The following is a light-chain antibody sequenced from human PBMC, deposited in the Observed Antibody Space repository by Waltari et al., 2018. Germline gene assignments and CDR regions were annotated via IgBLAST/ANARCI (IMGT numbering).Light chain of an antibody. CDR2: EDS. CDR3: GAWDASVNIWV. Sequence: QSLLTQPPSVSAAPGQKVTIPCSGTRSHVGYNFLSWYQKFPGPPPKFHLYEDSKRPSGIPDRFSGSKSGTSATLDITGLLSGDEADYYCGAWDASVNIWVFGGGTTLTVL. CDR1: RSHVGYNF. J-gene: IGLJ3*02. V-gene: IGLV1-51*02.